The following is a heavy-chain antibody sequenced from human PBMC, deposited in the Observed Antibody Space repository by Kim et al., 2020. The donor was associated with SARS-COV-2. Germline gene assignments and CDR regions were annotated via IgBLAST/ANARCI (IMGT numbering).Heavy chain of an antibody. Sequence: ASVKVSCKASGYTFTSYGISWVRQAPGQGLEWMGWISAYNGNTNYAQKLQGRVTMTTDTSTSTAYMELRSLRSDDTAVYYCARFGILTGYYVDWFDPWGQGTLVTVSS. V-gene: IGHV1-18*01. CDR2: ISAYNGNT. CDR3: ARFGILTGYYVDWFDP. CDR1: GYTFTSYG. J-gene: IGHJ5*02. D-gene: IGHD3-9*01.